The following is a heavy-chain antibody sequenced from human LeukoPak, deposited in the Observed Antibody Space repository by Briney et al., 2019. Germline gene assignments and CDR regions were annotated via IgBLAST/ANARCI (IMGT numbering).Heavy chain of an antibody. CDR2: TSSSSSYM. D-gene: IGHD2-2*01. J-gene: IGHJ6*02. V-gene: IGHV3-21*01. CDR1: GFTFSSYT. Sequence: GGSLRLSCAASGFTFSSYTMNWVRQAPGKGLEWVSSTSSSSSYMYYATSVKGRFTISRDNAKNSLYLEMNSLRAEDTAVYYCARDGKNQLLGDYYYYGMEVWGQGTTVTVSS. CDR3: ARDGKNQLLGDYYYYGMEV.